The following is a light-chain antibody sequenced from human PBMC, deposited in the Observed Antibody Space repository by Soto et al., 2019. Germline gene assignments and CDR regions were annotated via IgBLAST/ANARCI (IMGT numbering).Light chain of an antibody. Sequence: EIVLTQYPGSLSVSPGERATLSCWASQSVGSDLAWYQQKPGEAPRVLIYGASTTATDVPARFSGSGSGTQFTLIISRLQSEDSAVYYCKQYNNWYSFGQGTRLEI. CDR1: QSVGSD. J-gene: IGKJ2*03. CDR3: KQYNNWYS. CDR2: GAS. V-gene: IGKV3-15*01.